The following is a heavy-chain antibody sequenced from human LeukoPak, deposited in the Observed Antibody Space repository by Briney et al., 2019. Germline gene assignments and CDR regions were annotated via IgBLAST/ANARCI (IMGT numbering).Heavy chain of an antibody. CDR3: ARVGCSSTSCYFSMDV. Sequence: SQTLSLTCAISGDSVSSNSAAWNWIRRSPSRGLEWLGRTYYRSKWYNDYAVSVKSRITINPDTSKNQFSLQLNSVTPEDTAVYYCARVGCSSTSCYFSMDVWGQGTTVTVSS. CDR2: TYYRSKWYN. V-gene: IGHV6-1*01. J-gene: IGHJ6*02. D-gene: IGHD2-2*01. CDR1: GDSVSSNSAA.